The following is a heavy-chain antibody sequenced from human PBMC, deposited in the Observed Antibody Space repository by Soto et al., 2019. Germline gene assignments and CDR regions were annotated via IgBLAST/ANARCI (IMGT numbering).Heavy chain of an antibody. D-gene: IGHD3-10*01. CDR1: GGSISSYY. CDR2: IYYTGST. Sequence: SETLSLTCTVSGGSISSYYWSWIRQPPGKGLEWIGYIYYTGSTYHNPSLKSRLTISKDTSKNQFSLRLSSVTAADTAVYYCARVRTYYYGSGSMGGWFDPWGQGTLVTVSS. CDR3: ARVRTYYYGSGSMGGWFDP. V-gene: IGHV4-59*08. J-gene: IGHJ5*02.